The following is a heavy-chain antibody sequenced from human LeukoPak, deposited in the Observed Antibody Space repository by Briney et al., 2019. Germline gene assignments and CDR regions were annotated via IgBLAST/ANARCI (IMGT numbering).Heavy chain of an antibody. CDR2: ISWDGGRT. CDR1: GFTFDA. V-gene: IGHV3-43D*03. CDR3: AKDKFDGSGSYYFDY. J-gene: IGHJ4*02. D-gene: IGHD3-10*01. Sequence: GGSLRLSCAASGFTFDAMHWVRQAPGKGLEWVSLISWDGGRTYYADSVKGRFTISRDNSKNSPYLQMNSLRAEDTALYYCAKDKFDGSGSYYFDYWGQGTLVTVSS.